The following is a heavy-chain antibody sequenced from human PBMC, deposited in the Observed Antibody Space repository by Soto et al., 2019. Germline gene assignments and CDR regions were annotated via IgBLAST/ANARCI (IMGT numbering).Heavy chain of an antibody. Sequence: EVQLVESGGGLVQPGGSLRLSCAASGFAFSSYWMHWVRQVPGKGPVWVSRISSDGRNTTYADSVKGRFTISRDNAKNTLHLQMNGVTDEDTAVYYCITASTVAGVGGYGWGQGTMVTVSS. CDR3: ITASTVAGVGGYG. V-gene: IGHV3-74*02. CDR2: ISSDGRNT. J-gene: IGHJ4*02. CDR1: GFAFSSYW. D-gene: IGHD6-19*01.